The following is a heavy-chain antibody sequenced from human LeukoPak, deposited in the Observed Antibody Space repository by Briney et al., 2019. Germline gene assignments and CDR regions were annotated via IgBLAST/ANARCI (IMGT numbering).Heavy chain of an antibody. D-gene: IGHD3-22*01. CDR3: ARGRTVITQPFDY. CDR2: IASDGSST. J-gene: IGHJ4*02. Sequence: GGSLRLSCAASGFTFSTYAMNWVRQAPGKGLVWVSRIASDGSSTTYADSVKGRFTISRDNSKNTLYLQMNSLRAEDTAVYYCARGRTVITQPFDYWGQGTLVTVSS. CDR1: GFTFSTYA. V-gene: IGHV3-74*01.